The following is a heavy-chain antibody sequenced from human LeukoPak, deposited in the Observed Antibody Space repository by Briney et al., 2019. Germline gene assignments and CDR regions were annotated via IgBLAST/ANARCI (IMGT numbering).Heavy chain of an antibody. CDR1: GFTFDDYA. Sequence: GRSLRLSCAASGFTFDDYAMHWVRQAPGKGLEWVSGISWNSGSIGYADSVKGRFTISRDNAKNSLYLQMNSLRAEDMALYYCAKDIKSGSSSFWYFDPWGRGTLVTVSS. CDR2: ISWNSGSI. J-gene: IGHJ2*01. V-gene: IGHV3-9*03. CDR3: AKDIKSGSSSFWYFDP. D-gene: IGHD6-6*01.